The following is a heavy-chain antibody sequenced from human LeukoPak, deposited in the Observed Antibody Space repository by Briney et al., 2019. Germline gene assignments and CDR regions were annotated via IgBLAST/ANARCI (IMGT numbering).Heavy chain of an antibody. V-gene: IGHV3-9*01. CDR2: INWNSDTI. Sequence: GRSLRLSCAASGFTFGDYCIHWVRQPPGKGLEWVSAINWNSDTIHYADSVRGRFTISRDNAKNSLYLQMNSLRVEDTAFYYCTKDISSGRPAPYGMDVWGHGTMVTVSS. CDR3: TKDISSGRPAPYGMDV. CDR1: GFTFGDYC. J-gene: IGHJ6*02. D-gene: IGHD3-10*01.